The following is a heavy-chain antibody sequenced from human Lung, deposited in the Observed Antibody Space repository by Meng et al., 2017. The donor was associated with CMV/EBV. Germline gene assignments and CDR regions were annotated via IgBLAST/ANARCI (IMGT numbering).Heavy chain of an antibody. V-gene: IGHV3-73*01. Sequence: ESLKIPCSDSGFTFSDSAMYWVRQASGKGLEWVGRIRSKASNYATTYAASVEGRFTISRDDSKNMVYLEMNSLKIEDTALYYCCRPTAVASSPTDYWGQGTLVTVSS. CDR1: GFTFSDSA. CDR3: CRPTAVASSPTDY. D-gene: IGHD6-19*01. CDR2: IRSKASNYAT. J-gene: IGHJ4*02.